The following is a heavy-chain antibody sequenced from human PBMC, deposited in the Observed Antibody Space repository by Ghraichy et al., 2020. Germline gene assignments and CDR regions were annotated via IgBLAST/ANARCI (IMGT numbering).Heavy chain of an antibody. Sequence: GGSLRLSCAASGFTVSNNYMSWVRQAPGKGLEWVSVIYSGGGTYYADSVKGRFTVSRDNSKNTLYLQMNSLRAEDTAVYYCARETGGLAIHYFDYWGQGTLVTVSS. V-gene: IGHV3-66*01. J-gene: IGHJ4*02. CDR2: IYSGGGT. CDR1: GFTVSNNY. CDR3: ARETGGLAIHYFDY. D-gene: IGHD3-10*01.